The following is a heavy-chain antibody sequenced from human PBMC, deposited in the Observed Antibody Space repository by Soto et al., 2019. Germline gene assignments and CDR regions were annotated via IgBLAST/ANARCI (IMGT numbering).Heavy chain of an antibody. Sequence: QVQLVESGGGVVQPARSLRLSCAASGFTFSNYGMHWVRQAPGKGLEWVAVMWYDGSNKYYADSVKGRFTISRDTSKNTLYLQMNSLRAEDTAVYYCARERIAAAGTAYFDYWGQGTLVTVSS. CDR2: MWYDGSNK. D-gene: IGHD6-13*01. CDR3: ARERIAAAGTAYFDY. V-gene: IGHV3-33*01. CDR1: GFTFSNYG. J-gene: IGHJ4*02.